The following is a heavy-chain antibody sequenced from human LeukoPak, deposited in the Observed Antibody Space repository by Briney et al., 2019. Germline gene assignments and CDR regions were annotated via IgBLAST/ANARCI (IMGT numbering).Heavy chain of an antibody. Sequence: GRSLRLSSAASGFTFSNYGMHWVRQAPGKGLEWVAAIQYDGSIEYYADSVKGRFTISRDDSKNTLYLQMNSLGAEDTAVYYSARDSCSSPSCFDYWGQGTLITVSS. V-gene: IGHV3-33*05. J-gene: IGHJ4*02. D-gene: IGHD2-2*01. CDR2: IQYDGSIE. CDR3: ARDSCSSPSCFDY. CDR1: GFTFSNYG.